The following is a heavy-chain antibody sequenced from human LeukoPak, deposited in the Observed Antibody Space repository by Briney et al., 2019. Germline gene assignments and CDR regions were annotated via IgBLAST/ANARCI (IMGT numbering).Heavy chain of an antibody. V-gene: IGHV3-11*01. J-gene: IGHJ4*02. D-gene: IGHD3-22*01. CDR1: GFTFSDYY. Sequence: GGSLRLSCAASGFTFSDYYMSWIRQAPGKRLEWVSYISSSGSTIYYADSVKGRFTISRDNAKNSLYLQMNSLRAEDTAVYYCARARRYYYDSSGYQSEGMTFREVWGQGTLVTVSS. CDR3: ARARRYYYDSSGYQSEGMTFREV. CDR2: ISSSGSTI.